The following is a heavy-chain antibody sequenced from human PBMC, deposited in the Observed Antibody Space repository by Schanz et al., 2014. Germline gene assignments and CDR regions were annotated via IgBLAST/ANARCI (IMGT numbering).Heavy chain of an antibody. J-gene: IGHJ5*02. V-gene: IGHV1-18*01. D-gene: IGHD3-9*01. Sequence: QVQLVQSGAEVKKPGASVKVSCKASGYTFTSYGISWVRQAPGQGLEWMGWISASNGNTKYPQKLQGRVTMTTDTSTSTAYMALTDLRSDDTAVYYCAKAEYDILTDSYSRLDPWGQGTLVTVSS. CDR1: GYTFTSYG. CDR3: AKAEYDILTDSYSRLDP. CDR2: ISASNGNT.